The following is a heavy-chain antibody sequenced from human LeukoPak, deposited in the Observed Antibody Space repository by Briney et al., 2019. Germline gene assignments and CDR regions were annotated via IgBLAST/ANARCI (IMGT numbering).Heavy chain of an antibody. CDR1: GFTFSSYG. V-gene: IGHV3-30*02. J-gene: IGHJ6*03. Sequence: GGSLRLSCAASGFTFSSYGMHWVRQAPGKGLEWVAFIRYDGSNKYYADSVKGRFTISRDNSKNTLYLQMNSLRAEDTAVYYCAKDRIIVVVNAPDYYYYYYMDVWGKGTTVTVSS. CDR3: AKDRIIVVVNAPDYYYYYYMDV. CDR2: IRYDGSNK. D-gene: IGHD3-22*01.